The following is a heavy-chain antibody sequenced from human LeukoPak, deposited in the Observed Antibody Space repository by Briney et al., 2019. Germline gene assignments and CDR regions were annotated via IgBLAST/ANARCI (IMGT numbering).Heavy chain of an antibody. CDR3: AREGYCSGGSCYSEYFQH. D-gene: IGHD2-15*01. CDR2: IIPIFGTA. CDR1: GGTFSSYA. Sequence: ASVKVSCKASGGTFSSYAISWVRQAPGQGLEWMGGIIPIFGTANYAQKFQGRVTITADESTSTAYMELSSLRSEDTAVYYCAREGYCSGGSCYSEYFQHWSQGTLVTVSS. V-gene: IGHV1-69*01. J-gene: IGHJ1*01.